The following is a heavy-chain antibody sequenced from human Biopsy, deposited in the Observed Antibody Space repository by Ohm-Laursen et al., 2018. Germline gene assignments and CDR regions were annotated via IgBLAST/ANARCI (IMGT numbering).Heavy chain of an antibody. CDR1: GGTISNNNYY. D-gene: IGHD3-22*01. V-gene: IGHV4-39*01. CDR2: IFYRGST. J-gene: IGHJ5*02. Sequence: PSETLSLTCPVSGGTISNNNYYWGSIRQPPGKGLEWIGSIFYRGSTHYKPPLKSRVNISVDTSKNQFSLKLNSVTAADTAVYYCARDYDTSGYYYVSWGQGTLVTVSS. CDR3: ARDYDTSGYYYVS.